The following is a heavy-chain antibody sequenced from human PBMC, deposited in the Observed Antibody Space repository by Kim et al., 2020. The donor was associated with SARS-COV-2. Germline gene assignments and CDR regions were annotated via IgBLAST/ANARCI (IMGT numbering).Heavy chain of an antibody. CDR2: K. V-gene: IGHV3-7*04. Sequence: KYYVDSVQRRFTIPRDNAKNSLYLQMNSLRAEDTAVYYCARIGVAAALDYWGQGTLVTVSS. CDR3: ARIGVAAALDY. D-gene: IGHD6-13*01. J-gene: IGHJ4*02.